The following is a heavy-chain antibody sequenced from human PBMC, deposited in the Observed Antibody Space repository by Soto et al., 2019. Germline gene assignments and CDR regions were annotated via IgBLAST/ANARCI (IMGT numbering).Heavy chain of an antibody. V-gene: IGHV3-30*18. CDR2: ISYDGSNK. CDR1: GFTFSSYG. J-gene: IGHJ6*02. Sequence: VQLVESGGGVVQPGRSLRLSCAASGFTFSSYGMHWVRQAPGKGLEWVAVISYDGSNKYYADSVKGRFTISRDNSKNTLYLQMNSLRAEDTAVYYCAKEGIAAAGTSYYYGMDVWGQGTTVTVSS. CDR3: AKEGIAAAGTSYYYGMDV. D-gene: IGHD6-13*01.